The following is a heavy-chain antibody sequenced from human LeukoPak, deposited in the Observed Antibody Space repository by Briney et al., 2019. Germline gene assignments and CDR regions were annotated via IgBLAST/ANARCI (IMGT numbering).Heavy chain of an antibody. CDR1: GDSIGGSNYY. V-gene: IGHV4-39*01. Sequence: PSETLSLTCTVSGDSIGGSNYYWAWIRQSRGKGPEWIESVFYSGKTYYNPSLKSRVTISVDTSKNQFSLNLYSVTAADTATYYCARRGITYSSSFFAYWGQGTLVTVSS. CDR2: VFYSGKT. D-gene: IGHD6-13*01. CDR3: ARRGITYSSSFFAY. J-gene: IGHJ4*02.